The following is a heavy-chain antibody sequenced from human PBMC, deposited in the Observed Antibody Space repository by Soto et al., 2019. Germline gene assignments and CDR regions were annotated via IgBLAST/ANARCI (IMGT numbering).Heavy chain of an antibody. D-gene: IGHD3-10*01. CDR2: IYYSGIT. V-gene: IGHV4-59*02. CDR3: ARVWRSMVRGVIRKGHQSFFDY. J-gene: IGHJ4*02. Sequence: SETLSLTCTVSGGSVRSYYWSWIRQPPGKGLEWIGYIYYSGITNYNPSLNSRVTISVDTSRNQFSLKLSSVTAADTAVYYCARVWRSMVRGVIRKGHQSFFDYWGQGTLVTVSS. CDR1: GGSVRSYY.